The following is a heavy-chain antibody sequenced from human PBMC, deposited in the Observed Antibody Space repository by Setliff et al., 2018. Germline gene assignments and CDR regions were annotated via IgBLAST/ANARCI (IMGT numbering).Heavy chain of an antibody. CDR2: IGAYTGNT. J-gene: IGHJ4*02. CDR1: GYTLINYG. D-gene: IGHD2-8*01. Sequence: ASVKVSCKASGYTLINYGISWVRQAPGQGLEWMGWIGAYTGNTNYAQKFQGRVTMTTDTSTSTAYMELRSLRSDDTAVYYCSRLVRYCTTTTCQSVPGAEVWGQGTLVNRLL. CDR3: SRLVRYCTTTTCQSVPGAEV. V-gene: IGHV1-18*01.